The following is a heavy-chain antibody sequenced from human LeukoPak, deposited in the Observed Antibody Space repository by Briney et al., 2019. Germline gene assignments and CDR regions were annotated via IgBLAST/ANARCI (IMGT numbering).Heavy chain of an antibody. CDR3: ARVDSSNWYDSRGYFGY. D-gene: IGHD6-13*01. J-gene: IGHJ4*02. V-gene: IGHV4-59*01. CDR1: GGSISTYY. CDR2: IYYTGST. Sequence: SETLSLTCTVSGGSISTYYWSWIRQPPGKGLGWIGYIYYTGSTNYNPSLKSRVTISIDTFKNQFSLKLRSVTAADTAVYYCARVDSSNWYDSRGYFGYWGQGTLVTVSS.